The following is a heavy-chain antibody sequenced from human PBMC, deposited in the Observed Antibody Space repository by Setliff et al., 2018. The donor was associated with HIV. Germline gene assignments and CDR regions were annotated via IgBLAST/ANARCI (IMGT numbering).Heavy chain of an antibody. Sequence: GASVKVSCKPSGYTFTTYGLSWVRQAPGQGLEWMGGIIPTFTRANYAQKFQARVIITTDKSTSTAFMELTSLTSEDTAVYYCARSVHSLYGDYATYFDPWGQGTQVTVSS. CDR3: ARSVHSLYGDYATYFDP. J-gene: IGHJ5*02. CDR2: IIPTFTRA. CDR1: GYTFTTYG. D-gene: IGHD4-17*01. V-gene: IGHV1-69*05.